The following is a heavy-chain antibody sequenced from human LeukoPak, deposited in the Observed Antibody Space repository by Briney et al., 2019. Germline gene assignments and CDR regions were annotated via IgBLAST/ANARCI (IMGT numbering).Heavy chain of an antibody. CDR3: AKDSGEMISSGWYETYYYYYMDV. V-gene: IGHV3-30*02. CDR2: VLYDGSLK. CDR1: GFTFSSCD. D-gene: IGHD6-19*01. J-gene: IGHJ6*03. Sequence: GGSLRLSCAASGFTFSSCDMHWVRQAPGKGLEWVAFVLYDGSLKYYADSVRGRVTISRDNSKNTLYLQMNSLRAEDTAVYYCAKDSGEMISSGWYETYYYYYMDVWGKGTTVTISS.